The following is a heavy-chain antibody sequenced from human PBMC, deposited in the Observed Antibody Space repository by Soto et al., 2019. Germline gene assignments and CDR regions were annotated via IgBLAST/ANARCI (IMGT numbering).Heavy chain of an antibody. Sequence: PGGSLRLSCAASGFTFSSYWMHWVRQAPGKGLVWVSCINSDGSTTTYADSVKGRFTISRDNAKNTLYLQMNSLRADDTAVYYCARGSYSSGWYYFDYWGQGTLVTVSS. CDR3: ARGSYSSGWYYFDY. CDR1: GFTFSSYW. D-gene: IGHD6-19*01. CDR2: INSDGSTT. J-gene: IGHJ4*02. V-gene: IGHV3-74*01.